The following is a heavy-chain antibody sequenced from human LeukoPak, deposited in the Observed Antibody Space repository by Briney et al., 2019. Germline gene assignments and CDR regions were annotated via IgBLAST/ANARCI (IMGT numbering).Heavy chain of an antibody. CDR1: GYTFTGYY. CDR2: INPNSGGT. CDR3: ARERPAAVIAFYYYYYYMDV. J-gene: IGHJ6*03. D-gene: IGHD3-16*02. V-gene: IGHV1-2*02. Sequence: GASVKVSCKASGYTFTGYYMHWVRQAPGQGLEWMGWINPNSGGTNYAQKFQGRVTMTRDTSISTAYMELSRLRSDDTAVYCCARERPAAVIAFYYYYYYMDVWGKGTTVTVSS.